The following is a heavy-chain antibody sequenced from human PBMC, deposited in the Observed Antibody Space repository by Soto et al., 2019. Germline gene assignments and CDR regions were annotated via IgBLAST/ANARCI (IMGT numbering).Heavy chain of an antibody. CDR3: ASVIGGDSKYYFDF. V-gene: IGHV4-31*03. J-gene: IGHJ4*02. CDR1: GVSISSGGYY. Sequence: SETLSLTCTVSGVSISSGGYYWSWIRQHPGKGLEWIGNIYYSGRTYYNPSLKSRVILSVDTSKNHFSLTLRSVTAADSAMYYCASVIGGDSKYYFDFWGQGALVTVSS. D-gene: IGHD2-21*02. CDR2: IYYSGRT.